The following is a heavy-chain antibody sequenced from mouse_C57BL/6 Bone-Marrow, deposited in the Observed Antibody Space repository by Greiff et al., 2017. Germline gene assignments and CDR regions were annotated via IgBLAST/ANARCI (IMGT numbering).Heavy chain of an antibody. CDR3: TREIYYGNPYYDARDY. CDR1: GYTFTSYW. CDR2: IDPGNSDT. V-gene: IGHV1-5*01. D-gene: IGHD2-1*01. Sequence: VQLKQSGTVLARPGASVKMSCKTSGYTFTSYWMHWVKQRPGQGLEWIGAIDPGNSDTSYNQKFKGKAKLTAVTYASTAYMELSSLTNEDSAVYYCTREIYYGNPYYDARDYWGQGTSVTVSS. J-gene: IGHJ4*01.